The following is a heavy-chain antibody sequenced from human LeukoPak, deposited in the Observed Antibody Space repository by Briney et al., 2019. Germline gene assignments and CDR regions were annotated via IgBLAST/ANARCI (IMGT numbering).Heavy chain of an antibody. J-gene: IGHJ6*03. Sequence: SETLSLTCTASGGSISSYYWSWIRQPPGKGLEWIGYIHYIGSTNYNPSLKSRVTISVDTSKNHFSLRLRSVTAADTAVYYCARGTGSYSYMDVWGKGTTVTVSS. V-gene: IGHV4-59*01. D-gene: IGHD2-8*02. CDR2: IHYIGST. CDR1: GGSISSYY. CDR3: ARGTGSYSYMDV.